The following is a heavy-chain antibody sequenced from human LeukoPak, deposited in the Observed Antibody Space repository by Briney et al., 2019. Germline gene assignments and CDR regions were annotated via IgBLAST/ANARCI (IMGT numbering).Heavy chain of an antibody. CDR2: IKPDGSEE. CDR1: GFTFSSSW. CDR3: ARDQGYGSGSTHFDY. V-gene: IGHV3-7*01. Sequence: PGGSLRLSCAASGFTFSSSWMSWVRQAPEKGLEWVANIKPDGSEEHSVDSVKGRFTISRDNAKNSLYLQMNSLRAEDTAVYYCARDQGYGSGSTHFDYWGQGTLVTVSS. J-gene: IGHJ4*02. D-gene: IGHD3-10*01.